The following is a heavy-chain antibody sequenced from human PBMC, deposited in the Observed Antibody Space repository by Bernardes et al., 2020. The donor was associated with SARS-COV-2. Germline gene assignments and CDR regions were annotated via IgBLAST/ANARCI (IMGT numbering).Heavy chain of an antibody. J-gene: IGHJ6*02. CDR1: GFTFSIYC. D-gene: IGHD3-3*01. Sequence: GGSLRLSCAASGFTFSIYCMHWVRQAPGKGLVWVSRINSDGSSTSYADSVKGRFTISRDNAKNTLYLHVNSLRAEDTAVYYCARKGYDFWSGYGYYYYYGLDVWGQGTTVTVSS. V-gene: IGHV3-74*01. CDR2: INSDGSST. CDR3: ARKGYDFWSGYGYYYYYGLDV.